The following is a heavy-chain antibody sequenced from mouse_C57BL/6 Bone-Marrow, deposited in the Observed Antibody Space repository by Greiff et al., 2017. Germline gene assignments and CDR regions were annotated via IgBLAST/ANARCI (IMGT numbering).Heavy chain of an antibody. J-gene: IGHJ4*01. Sequence: QVQLQQSGAELVRPGTSVKMSCKASGYTFTNYWIGWAKQRPGHGLEWIGDIYPGGGYTNYNEKFKGKATLTADKSSSTAYMQFSSLTSEDAAIYYCARSGHSTLYAMDYWCQGPAVTVTS. CDR1: GYTFTNYW. CDR2: IYPGGGYT. CDR3: ARSGHSTLYAMDY. V-gene: IGHV1-63*01. D-gene: IGHD2-5*01.